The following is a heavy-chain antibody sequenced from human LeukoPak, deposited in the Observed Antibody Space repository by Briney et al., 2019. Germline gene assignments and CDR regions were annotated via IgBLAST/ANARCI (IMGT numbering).Heavy chain of an antibody. Sequence: GGSLRLSCAASGFTFSSYAMHWVRQAPGKGLEWVAVISYDGSNKYYADSVKGRFTISRDNSKNTLYLQMNSLRAEDTAVYYCAREGSGSYPTHFDYWGQGTLVTVSS. CDR2: ISYDGSNK. J-gene: IGHJ4*02. CDR3: AREGSGSYPTHFDY. V-gene: IGHV3-30-3*01. D-gene: IGHD1-26*01. CDR1: GFTFSSYA.